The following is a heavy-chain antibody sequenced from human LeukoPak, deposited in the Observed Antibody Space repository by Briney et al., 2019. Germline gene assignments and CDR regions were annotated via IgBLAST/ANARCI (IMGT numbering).Heavy chain of an antibody. CDR1: GFTFSSYA. CDR2: IRGSGGST. Sequence: PGGSLRLSCAASGFTFSSYAMSWVRQAPEKGLEWVSAIRGSGGSTYYADSAKGRFTISRDNSKNTLYLQMNSLRPEDTAVYYCAKHFYDFWSGYWEYYYYGMDVWGQGTTVTVSS. V-gene: IGHV3-23*01. CDR3: AKHFYDFWSGYWEYYYYGMDV. D-gene: IGHD3-3*01. J-gene: IGHJ6*02.